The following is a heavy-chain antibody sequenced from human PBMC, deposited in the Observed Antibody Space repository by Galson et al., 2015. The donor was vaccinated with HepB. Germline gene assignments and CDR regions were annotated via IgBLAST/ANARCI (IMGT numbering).Heavy chain of an antibody. CDR3: ARERMVYAIPSYYYYGMDV. J-gene: IGHJ6*02. Sequence: SVKVSCKASGYTFTSYAMHWVRQAPGQRLEWMGWINAGNGNTKYSQKFQGRVTITRDTSASTAYMELSSLRSEDTAVYYCARERMVYAIPSYYYYGMDVWGQGTTVTVSS. V-gene: IGHV1-3*01. CDR2: INAGNGNT. D-gene: IGHD2-8*01. CDR1: GYTFTSYA.